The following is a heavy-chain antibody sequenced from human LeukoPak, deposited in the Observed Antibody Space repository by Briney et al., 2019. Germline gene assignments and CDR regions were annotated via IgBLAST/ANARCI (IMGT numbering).Heavy chain of an antibody. D-gene: IGHD6-6*01. CDR1: GGSFSGYY. J-gene: IGHJ4*02. V-gene: IGHV4-59*01. Sequence: SETLSLTCAVYGGSFSGYYWSWIRQPPGKGLEWIGYIYYSGSTNYNPSLKSRVTISVDTSKNQFSLKLSSVTAADTAVYYCARAKYSSSPIDYWGQGTLVTVSS. CDR2: IYYSGST. CDR3: ARAKYSSSPIDY.